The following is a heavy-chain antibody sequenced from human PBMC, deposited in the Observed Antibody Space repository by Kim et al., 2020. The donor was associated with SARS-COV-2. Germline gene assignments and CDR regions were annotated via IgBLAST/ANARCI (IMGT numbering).Heavy chain of an antibody. D-gene: IGHD6-13*01. CDR1: GFTLTNSW. CDR2: INQDGSVK. V-gene: IGHV3-7*03. Sequence: GGSLRLSCAASGFTLTNSWMTWVRQAPGKGLEWVANINQDGSVKYYVDSVKGRFTISRDNAKNSVYLQMNSLRGEDTAVYYCARSIAAAGSYWGQGTLVTVSS. J-gene: IGHJ4*02. CDR3: ARSIAAAGSY.